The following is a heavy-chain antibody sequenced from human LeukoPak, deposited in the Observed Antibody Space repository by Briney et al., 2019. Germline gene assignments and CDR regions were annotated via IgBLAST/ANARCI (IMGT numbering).Heavy chain of an antibody. CDR3: ARGDYYGSGGFGMDV. V-gene: IGHV1-3*02. CDR2: SNVGNGNT. CDR1: GYSFTNYA. Sequence: ASVTISCKASGYSFTNYAIHWVRQAPGQRPEWMGWSNVGNGNTKYSQEFQGRVAFTRDTSANTAYMQLSRLRSEDMGVYYCARGDYYGSGGFGMDVWGQGTAVTVSS. J-gene: IGHJ6*02. D-gene: IGHD3-10*01.